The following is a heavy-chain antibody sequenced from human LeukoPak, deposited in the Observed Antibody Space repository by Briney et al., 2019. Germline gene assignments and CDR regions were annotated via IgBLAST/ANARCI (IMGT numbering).Heavy chain of an antibody. CDR2: IIPNSGGT. V-gene: IGHV1-2*02. Sequence: ASVKVSCKASGYTFTGHYMHWVRQAPGQGPEWMGWIIPNSGGTNYAQKFQGRVTMTRDTSISTAYMELSGLRSDDTAVYYCARCSTPHWIFDAFDIWGQGTMVTVSS. J-gene: IGHJ3*02. CDR1: GYTFTGHY. D-gene: IGHD1-1*01. CDR3: ARCSTPHWIFDAFDI.